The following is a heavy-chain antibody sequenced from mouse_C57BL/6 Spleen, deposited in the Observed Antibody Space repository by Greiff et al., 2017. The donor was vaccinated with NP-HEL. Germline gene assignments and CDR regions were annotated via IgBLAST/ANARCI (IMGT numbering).Heavy chain of an antibody. D-gene: IGHD1-1*01. CDR2: IDPSDSYT. J-gene: IGHJ2*01. CDR1: GYTFTSYW. CDR3: ARWSTTVVN. Sequence: QVQLQQSGAELVMPGASVKLSCKASGYTFTSYWMHWVKQRPGQGLEWIGEIDPSDSYTNYNQKFKGKSTLTVDKSSSTAYMQLSSLTSEDSAVYYCARWSTTVVNWGHGTTLTVSS. V-gene: IGHV1-69*01.